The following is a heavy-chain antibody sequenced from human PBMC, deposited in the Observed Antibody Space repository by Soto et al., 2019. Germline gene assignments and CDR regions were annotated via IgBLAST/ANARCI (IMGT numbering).Heavy chain of an antibody. Sequence: ASVKVSCKASGYTFTGYYMHWVRQAPGQGLEWMGWINPNSGGTNYAQKLQGRVTMTTDTSTSTAYMELRSLRSDDTAVYYCARDRWTTQLPFDYWGQGTLVTVSS. D-gene: IGHD4-17*01. CDR3: ARDRWTTQLPFDY. CDR2: INPNSGGT. CDR1: GYTFTGYY. J-gene: IGHJ4*02. V-gene: IGHV1-2*02.